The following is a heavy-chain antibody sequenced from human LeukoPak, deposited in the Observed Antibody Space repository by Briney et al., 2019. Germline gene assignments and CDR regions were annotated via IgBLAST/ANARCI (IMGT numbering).Heavy chain of an antibody. CDR3: ARVPESLEWLFSY. J-gene: IGHJ4*02. V-gene: IGHV3-30*02. CDR1: GFTFSSYA. CDR2: IRYDGSNK. Sequence: GGSLRLSCAASGFTFSSYAMHWVRQAPGKGLEWVAFIRYDGSNKYYADSVKGRFTISRDNSKNTLYLQMNSLRAEDTAVYYCARVPESLEWLFSYWGQGTLVTVSS. D-gene: IGHD3-3*01.